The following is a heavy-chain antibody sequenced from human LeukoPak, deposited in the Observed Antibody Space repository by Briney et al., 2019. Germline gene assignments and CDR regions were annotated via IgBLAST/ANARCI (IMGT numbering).Heavy chain of an antibody. V-gene: IGHV3-30*18. CDR3: AKGSGSPDH. Sequence: PPGGSLRLSCAASGFTFSSYGMHWVRQAPGKGLEWVGVISHDGSNKYYVDSVKGRFTISRDNSKNTLYLQMNSLGPEDTAIYFCAKGSGSPDHWGQGTLVIVSS. D-gene: IGHD3-10*01. CDR2: ISHDGSNK. CDR1: GFTFSSYG. J-gene: IGHJ4*02.